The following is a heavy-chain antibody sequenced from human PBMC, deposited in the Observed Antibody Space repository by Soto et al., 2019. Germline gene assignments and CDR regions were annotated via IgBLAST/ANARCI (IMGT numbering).Heavy chain of an antibody. CDR2: IIPIFGTA. Sequence: ASVKVSCKASGGTFSSYAISWVRQAPGQGLEWMGGIIPIFGTANYAQKFQGRVTITADESTSTAYMELSSLRSEDTAVYYCARGGVVPAAIDYYYGMDVWGQGTTVTVSS. V-gene: IGHV1-69*13. J-gene: IGHJ6*02. CDR1: GGTFSSYA. CDR3: ARGGVVPAAIDYYYGMDV. D-gene: IGHD2-2*02.